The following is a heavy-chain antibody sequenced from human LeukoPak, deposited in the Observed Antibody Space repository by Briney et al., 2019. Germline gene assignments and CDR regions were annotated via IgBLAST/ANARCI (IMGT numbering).Heavy chain of an antibody. CDR1: GYTFTSYW. CDR3: ARQGYSSSLGAFDI. D-gene: IGHD6-13*01. Sequence: GESLKISCKGSGYTFTSYWTAWVRQMPGKGLEWMGIIYPGDSDTRYSPSFQGQVTISADKSISTAYLQWSSLKASDTAMYYCARQGYSSSLGAFDIWGQGTMVTVSS. J-gene: IGHJ3*02. V-gene: IGHV5-51*01. CDR2: IYPGDSDT.